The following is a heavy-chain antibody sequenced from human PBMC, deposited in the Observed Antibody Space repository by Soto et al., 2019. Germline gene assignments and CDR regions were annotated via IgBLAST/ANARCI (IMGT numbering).Heavy chain of an antibody. CDR2: ITYDGSHK. V-gene: IGHV3-30*18. CDR3: AKDRVGGTFYTPLGF. J-gene: IGHJ4*02. CDR1: GFNFDNYG. D-gene: IGHD1-26*01. Sequence: GGSLRLSCQASGFNFDNYGMHWVRQAPGKGLEWVAVITYDGSHKYYADSVKGRFTISRDNSKNTLSLHLNTLKHEDTAVYHCAKDRVGGTFYTPLGFWGQGXLVTVFS.